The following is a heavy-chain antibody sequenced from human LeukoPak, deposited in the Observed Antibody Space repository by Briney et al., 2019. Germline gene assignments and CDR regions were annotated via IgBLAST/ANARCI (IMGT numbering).Heavy chain of an antibody. CDR2: IIGTAGNT. CDR1: GLTVSSYA. D-gene: IGHD3-10*01. V-gene: IGHV3-23*01. J-gene: IGHJ4*02. CDR3: AKYTSGTYYRGLDQ. Sequence: GGSLRLSCGASGLTVSSYAMSWVRQAPGKGLEWVSTIIGTAGNTYYADSVKGRFTISRDDSKNTVYLQMNSLRAEDTAVYSCAKYTSGTYYRGLDQWGQGTLVTVSS.